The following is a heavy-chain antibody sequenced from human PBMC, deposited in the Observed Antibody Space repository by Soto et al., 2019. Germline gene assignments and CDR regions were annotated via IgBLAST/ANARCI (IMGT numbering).Heavy chain of an antibody. CDR3: ARGPVEMATIYFY. J-gene: IGHJ4*02. V-gene: IGHV4-31*03. Sequence: QVQLQEAGPGLVKPSQTLSLTCTVSGGFISSGGYYWSWIRQHPGKGLEWIGYIYYSGSTSYNPSLKSRVTISVDTSKNQFSLKLSSVTAADTAVYYCARGPVEMATIYFYWGQGTLVTVSS. D-gene: IGHD5-12*01. CDR2: IYYSGST. CDR1: GGFISSGGYY.